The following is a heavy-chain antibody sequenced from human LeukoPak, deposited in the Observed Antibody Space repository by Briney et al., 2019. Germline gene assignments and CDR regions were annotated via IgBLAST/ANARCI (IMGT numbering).Heavy chain of an antibody. J-gene: IGHJ3*02. D-gene: IGHD4-17*01. V-gene: IGHV4-30-4*01. CDR3: ARDGDYGDFLDASDI. Sequence: SETLSLTCTVSGGSISSGDYYWSWIRQPPGKGLEWIGYIYYSGSTYYNPSLKSRVTISVDTSKNQFSLKLSSVTAADTAVYYCARDGDYGDFLDASDIWGQGTMVTVSS. CDR1: GGSISSGDYY. CDR2: IYYSGST.